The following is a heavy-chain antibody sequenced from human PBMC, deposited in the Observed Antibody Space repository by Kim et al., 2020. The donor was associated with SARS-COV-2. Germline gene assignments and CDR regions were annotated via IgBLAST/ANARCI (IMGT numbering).Heavy chain of an antibody. Sequence: SETLSLTCTVSGGSISSTRDYWGWIRQPPGKGLEWIGTIYYSGTTYYTPSLKSRLTMSADTSRNQFALKLSSVTASDTAIYYCAREDSSGYYFDDWGQGTLVTVSS. D-gene: IGHD3-22*01. CDR2: IYYSGTT. CDR1: GGSISSTRDY. V-gene: IGHV4-39*01. J-gene: IGHJ4*02. CDR3: AREDSSGYYFDD.